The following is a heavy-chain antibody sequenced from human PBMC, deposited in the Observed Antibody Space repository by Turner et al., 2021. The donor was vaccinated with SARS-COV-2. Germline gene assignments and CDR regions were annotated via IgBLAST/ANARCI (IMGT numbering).Heavy chain of an antibody. CDR1: GFTFSSYA. CDR2: ISYDGDNK. D-gene: IGHD1-26*01. V-gene: IGHV3-30*04. J-gene: IGHJ4*02. Sequence: VQLVESGGGLVQPGRSLRLSCAASGFTFSSYAMYWVRQAPGKGLEWVAVISYDGDNKYYADSVKGRFTISRDNSKNTLYLQMNSLRAEDTAVYYCARPHSGSYSAYFDYWGQGTLVTVSS. CDR3: ARPHSGSYSAYFDY.